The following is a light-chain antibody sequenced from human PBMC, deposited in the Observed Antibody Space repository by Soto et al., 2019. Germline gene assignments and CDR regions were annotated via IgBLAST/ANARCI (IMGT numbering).Light chain of an antibody. CDR1: ISDISSYIH. V-gene: IGLV2-14*03. J-gene: IGLJ1*01. CDR2: DVS. CDR3: SSFTGGSPPYV. Sequence: QSVLTQPASVSGSPGQSITISCTGIISDISSYIHVSWYQLHPGKAPKLVIYDVSNRPSDVAHRFSGSKSGNTASLTISGLQTEDEAEYYCSSFTGGSPPYVFGTGSKVTVL.